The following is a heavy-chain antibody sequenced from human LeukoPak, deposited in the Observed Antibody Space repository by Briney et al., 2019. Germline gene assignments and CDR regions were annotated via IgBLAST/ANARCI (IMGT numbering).Heavy chain of an antibody. J-gene: IGHJ4*02. CDR3: ARDLAPGITGTSYYFDY. Sequence: GGSLRLSCAASGLTFSSYAMHWVRQAPGKGLEYVSAISSNGGSTYYANSVKGRFTISRDNSKNTLYLQMGSLRAEDMAVYYCARDLAPGITGTSYYFDYWGQGTLVTVSS. CDR1: GLTFSSYA. V-gene: IGHV3-64*01. D-gene: IGHD1-7*01. CDR2: ISSNGGST.